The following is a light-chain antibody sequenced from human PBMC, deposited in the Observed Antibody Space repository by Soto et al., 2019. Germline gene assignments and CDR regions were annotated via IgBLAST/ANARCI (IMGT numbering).Light chain of an antibody. CDR1: QSLLHSNGYNY. J-gene: IGKJ5*01. CDR2: LGS. CDR3: MQALQTVT. V-gene: IGKV2-28*01. Sequence: DIVMTQSPLSLPVTPGEPASISCRSSQSLLHSNGYNYLDWYLQKPGQSPQLLIYLGSNRASGVPDRFSGSGSGTDFTLKISRVEAGDVGVYYCMQALQTVTFGQGTRLEIK.